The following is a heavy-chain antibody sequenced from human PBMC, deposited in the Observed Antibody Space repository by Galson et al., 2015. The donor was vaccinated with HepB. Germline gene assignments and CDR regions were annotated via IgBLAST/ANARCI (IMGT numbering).Heavy chain of an antibody. J-gene: IGHJ4*02. CDR1: GFTFTSSA. CDR3: ARHKIGGELYLDY. D-gene: IGHD1-26*01. V-gene: IGHV1-58*01. CDR2: IVVGSGNT. Sequence: SVKVSCKASGFTFTSSAVQWVRQARGQRLEWIGWIVVGSGNTNYAQKFQERVTITRDKSISTAYLQWSSLKASDTAMYYCARHKIGGELYLDYWGQGTLVTVSS.